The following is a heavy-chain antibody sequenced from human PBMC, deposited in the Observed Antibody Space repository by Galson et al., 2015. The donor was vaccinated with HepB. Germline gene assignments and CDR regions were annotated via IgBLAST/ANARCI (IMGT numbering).Heavy chain of an antibody. CDR1: GFTFRSYG. D-gene: IGHD1-1*01. Sequence: SLRLSCAASGFTFRSYGMHWVRQAPGRGPEWVAVIWFDGSNKYYVDSVKGRFSISRDNSKNTVHLQMDSLRVEDTAVYYCARDGGFVAGYSFANGPYYFDYWGQGALVTVSS. J-gene: IGHJ4*02. V-gene: IGHV3-33*01. CDR2: IWFDGSNK. CDR3: ARDGGFVAGYSFANGPYYFDY.